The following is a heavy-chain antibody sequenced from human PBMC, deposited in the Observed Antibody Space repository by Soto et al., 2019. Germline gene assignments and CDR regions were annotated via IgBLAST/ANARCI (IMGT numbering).Heavy chain of an antibody. CDR1: GFTFSDYA. J-gene: IGHJ4*02. CDR2: VSHDGRNT. Sequence: VQLVESGGGVVQPGRSLRLSCAASGFTFSDYAMHWVRQAPGKGLEWVAVVSHDGRNTHYADSVKGRFTISRDSSKNXXXXXMXXXXXXXXXXXXCAKGGXXXXVTSDFNYWGQGALVTVSS. CDR3: AKGGXXXXVTSDFNY. D-gene: IGHD3-16*01. V-gene: IGHV3-30*03.